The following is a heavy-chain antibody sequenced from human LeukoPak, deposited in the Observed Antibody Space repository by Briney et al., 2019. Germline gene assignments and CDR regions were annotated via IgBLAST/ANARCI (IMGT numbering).Heavy chain of an antibody. CDR2: IFYSGST. V-gene: IGHV4-39*07. CDR1: GGSISTSSYY. Sequence: SETLSLTCTVSGGSISTSSYYWGWVRQPPGKGLEWIGNIFYSGSTYYSPSLKSRVTISIDTSKNQFSLKLTSVTAADTAVYYCARDWGQGWFDPWGQGTLVTVSS. D-gene: IGHD3-16*01. CDR3: ARDWGQGWFDP. J-gene: IGHJ5*02.